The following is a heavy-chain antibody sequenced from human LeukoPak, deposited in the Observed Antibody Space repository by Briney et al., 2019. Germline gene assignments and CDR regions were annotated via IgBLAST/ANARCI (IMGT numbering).Heavy chain of an antibody. V-gene: IGHV1-18*01. CDR1: GYTFTSYG. Sequence: ASEKVPCKASGYTFTSYGISWVRQAPGQGLEWMGWISAYNGNTNYAQKVQGRVTMTTDTSTSTAYMELRSLRSEDTAVYYCARADGYDIWTGYRGWFDPWGQGTLVTVSS. CDR2: ISAYNGNT. D-gene: IGHD3-9*01. J-gene: IGHJ5*02. CDR3: ARADGYDIWTGYRGWFDP.